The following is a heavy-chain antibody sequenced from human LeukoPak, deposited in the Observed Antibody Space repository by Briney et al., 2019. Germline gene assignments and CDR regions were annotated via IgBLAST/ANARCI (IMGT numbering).Heavy chain of an antibody. CDR1: GYTFSKYA. V-gene: IGHV7-4-1*02. Sequence: ASVKVSCKASGYTFSKYAMNWVRQAPGQGLEWMGWINTKTGNPTYAQGFTGRFVFSLETSVSTAHLQISGLKAEDTAVYYCARGGGGAVVPAVWGQGTLVTVSS. J-gene: IGHJ4*02. D-gene: IGHD2-2*01. CDR3: ARGGGGAVVPAV. CDR2: INTKTGNP.